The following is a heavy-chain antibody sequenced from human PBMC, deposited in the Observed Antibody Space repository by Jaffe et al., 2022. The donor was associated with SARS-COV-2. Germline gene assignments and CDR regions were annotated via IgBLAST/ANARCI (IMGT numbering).Heavy chain of an antibody. J-gene: IGHJ6*02. CDR1: GFTFSTYN. CDR3: ARDSIVLFYGMDV. D-gene: IGHD1-26*01. CDR2: ISRDGTYT. Sequence: EVQLVEFGGGLIKPGGSLRLSCLSSGFTFSTYNMNWVRQVPGKGLEWVSSISRDGTYTYYADSVKGRFTISRDNAESSLSLQMNSLRDEDTAVYYCARDSIVLFYGMDVWGQGTTVTVSS. V-gene: IGHV3-21*01.